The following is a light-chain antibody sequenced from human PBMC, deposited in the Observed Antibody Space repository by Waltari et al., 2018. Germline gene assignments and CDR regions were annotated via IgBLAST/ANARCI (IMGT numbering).Light chain of an antibody. V-gene: IGKV3D-20*02. CDR2: GAL. CDR1: QSLNIAY. CDR3: HQRSNWPPEIS. Sequence: EIVLTQSPGTLSLSPGERATLSCRASQSLNIAYVAWYQQKSGQSPRLLIYGALYRAPDIPDRFSGSGSGTDFTLTISRLEPEDFAIYYCHQRSNWPPEISFGQGTRLEIK. J-gene: IGKJ5*01.